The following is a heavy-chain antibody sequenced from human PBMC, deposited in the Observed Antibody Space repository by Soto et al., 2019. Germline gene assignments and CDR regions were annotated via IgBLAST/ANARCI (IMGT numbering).Heavy chain of an antibody. CDR2: IYPGDSDT. V-gene: IGHV5-51*01. CDR1: GYSFTSYW. Sequence: PGDSLKISCKGSGYSFTSYWIGWVRQMPGKGLEWMGIIYPGDSDTRYSPSFQGQVTISADKSISTAYLQWSSLKASDTAMYYCASRHSRQQLAYYYYGMDVWGQGTTVTVSS. CDR3: ASRHSRQQLAYYYYGMDV. D-gene: IGHD6-13*01. J-gene: IGHJ6*02.